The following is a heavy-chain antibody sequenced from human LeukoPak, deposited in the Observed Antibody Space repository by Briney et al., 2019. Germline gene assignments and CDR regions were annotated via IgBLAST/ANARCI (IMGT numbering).Heavy chain of an antibody. V-gene: IGHV3-23*01. D-gene: IGHD5-12*01. CDR1: RFTFSTYA. Sequence: PGGSLRLSCAASRFTFSTYAMSWVRQAPGKGLEWVSAISDSGGSTYYADSVRGRFTVSRDNSKNTLYLQMNSLRAEDTAVYYCAKDRYNDYDGGWFDPWGQGTLVTVSS. J-gene: IGHJ5*02. CDR2: ISDSGGST. CDR3: AKDRYNDYDGGWFDP.